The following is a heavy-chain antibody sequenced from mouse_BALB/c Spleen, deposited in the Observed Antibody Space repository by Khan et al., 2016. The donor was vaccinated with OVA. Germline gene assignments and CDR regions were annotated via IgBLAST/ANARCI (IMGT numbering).Heavy chain of an antibody. D-gene: IGHD1-1*01. CDR2: IGPGSSNA. V-gene: IGHV1S41*01. J-gene: IGHJ4*01. CDR3: ARENYYGRSGYAMDY. CDR1: GYTFTSYW. Sequence: DLVKPGASVKLSCKASGYTFTSYWINWIKQRPGQGLEWIGRIGPGSSNAYYNDMFKDKATLNVDTSSNTAYIQLSSLSSEASAFYFCARENYYGRSGYAMDYWGQGTSVTVSA.